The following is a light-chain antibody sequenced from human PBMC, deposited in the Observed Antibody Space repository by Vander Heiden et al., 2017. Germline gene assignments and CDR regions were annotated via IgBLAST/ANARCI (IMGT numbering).Light chain of an antibody. CDR1: QSLLHSNGYYY. CDR2: LGS. V-gene: IGKV2-28*01. CDR3: MQALQTPIT. J-gene: IGKJ5*01. Sequence: DIVMTQSPLSLSVTPGEPASISCRSSQSLLHSNGYYYLDWYLQKPGQSPQLLIYLGSNRASGVPDRFSGSGSGTDFTLKISRVEAEDVGVYYCMQALQTPITFGQGTRLEIK.